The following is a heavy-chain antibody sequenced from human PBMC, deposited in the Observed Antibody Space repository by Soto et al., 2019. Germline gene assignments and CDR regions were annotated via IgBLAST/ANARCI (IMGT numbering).Heavy chain of an antibody. CDR1: GGSISSYY. CDR3: ARHRTGGWFDP. J-gene: IGHJ5*02. V-gene: IGHV4-59*08. CDR2: IYYSGST. D-gene: IGHD7-27*01. Sequence: SETLSLTCTVSGGSISSYYWSWIRQPPGKGLEWIGYIYYSGSTNYNSSLKSRVTISVDTSKNQFSLKLSSVTAADTAVYYCARHRTGGWFDPWGQGTLVTVSS.